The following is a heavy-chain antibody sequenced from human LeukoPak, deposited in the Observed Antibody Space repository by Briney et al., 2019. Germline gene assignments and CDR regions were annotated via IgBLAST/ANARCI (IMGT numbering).Heavy chain of an antibody. CDR3: ARGLRLYYGSGSLFDY. CDR1: GGSFSAYY. D-gene: IGHD3-10*01. CDR2: INHSGST. J-gene: IGHJ4*02. V-gene: IGHV4-34*01. Sequence: PSETLSLTCAVYGGSFSAYYWSWIRQPPGKGLEWIGEINHSGSTNYNPSLKSRVTISVDTSKNQFSLKLSSVTAADTAVYYCARGLRLYYGSGSLFDYWGQGTLVTVSS.